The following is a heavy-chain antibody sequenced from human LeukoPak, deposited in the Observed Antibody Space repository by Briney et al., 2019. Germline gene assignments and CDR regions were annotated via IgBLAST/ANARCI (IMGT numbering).Heavy chain of an antibody. D-gene: IGHD4-17*01. J-gene: IGHJ6*03. CDR3: ARVVRKATVTTMYYYMDV. V-gene: IGHV4-61*02. CDR1: GGSISNGHYF. CDR2: IYPSGDT. Sequence: SETLSLTCPVSGGSISNGHYFWNWIRQTAGKGLEWIGRIYPSGDTDYNSSLRSRVTISIDSSKNQFSLKLGSVSAADTAVYYCARVVRKATVTTMYYYMDVWGKGTTVTVSS.